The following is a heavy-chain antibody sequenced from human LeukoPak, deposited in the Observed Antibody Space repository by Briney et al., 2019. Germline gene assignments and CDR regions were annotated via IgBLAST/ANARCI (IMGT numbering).Heavy chain of an antibody. V-gene: IGHV1-18*01. Sequence: GASVKVSCKASGYTFTSYGISWVRQAPGQGLEWMGWISAYNGNTNYAQKLQGRVTMTTDTSTSTAYMELRSLRSDDTAVYYCASDWKYVPSSYYDMDVWGQGTTVTVSS. D-gene: IGHD1-7*01. CDR1: GYTFTSYG. J-gene: IGHJ6*02. CDR2: ISAYNGNT. CDR3: ASDWKYVPSSYYDMDV.